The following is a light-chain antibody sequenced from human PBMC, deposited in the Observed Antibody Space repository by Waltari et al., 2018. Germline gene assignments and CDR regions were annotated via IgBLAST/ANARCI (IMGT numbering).Light chain of an antibody. J-gene: IGLJ3*02. CDR3: SSYTSSTTLV. V-gene: IGLV2-18*02. CDR1: RTDVGSYSR. Sequence: QSALTQPPSVSGSPGQSVTISCTGTRTDVGSYSRVSWYQQPPGSAPKVIIYEVNKRPAVVPDRFSGSKSGNTASLTISGLQPEDEADYYCSSYTSSTTLVFGGGTSLTVL. CDR2: EVN.